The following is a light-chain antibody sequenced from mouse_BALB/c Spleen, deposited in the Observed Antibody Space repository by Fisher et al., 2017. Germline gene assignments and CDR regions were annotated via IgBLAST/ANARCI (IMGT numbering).Light chain of an antibody. CDR2: YAS. Sequence: DIVITQTPATLSVTPGDSVSLSCRASQSISNNLHWYQQKSHESPRLLIKYASQSISGIPSRFSGSGSGTSYSLTISSVEAEDAATYYCQQYSGYPWTFGGGTKLEIK. CDR1: QSISNN. V-gene: IGKV5-43*01. J-gene: IGKJ1*01. CDR3: QQYSGYPWT.